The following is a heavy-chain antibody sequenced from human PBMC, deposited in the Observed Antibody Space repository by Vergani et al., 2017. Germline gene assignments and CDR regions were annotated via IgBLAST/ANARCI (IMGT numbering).Heavy chain of an antibody. CDR3: ARAPRDYYYYYGMDV. CDR2: IYYSGST. J-gene: IGHJ6*02. V-gene: IGHV4-59*01. Sequence: QVQLQESGPGLVKPSETLSLTCTVSGGSISSYYWSWIRQPPGKGLEWSGYIYYSGSTNYNPSLKSRVTISVDTSKNQFSLKLSSVTAADTAVYYCARAPRDYYYYYGMDVWGQGTTVTVSS. CDR1: GGSISSYY.